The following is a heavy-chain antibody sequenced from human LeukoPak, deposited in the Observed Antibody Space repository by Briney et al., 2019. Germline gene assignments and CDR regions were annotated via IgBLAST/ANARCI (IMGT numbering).Heavy chain of an antibody. J-gene: IGHJ4*02. Sequence: GESLKISCKGSGYSFISYWIGWVRQMPGKGLEWMEIIYPGDSDTRYSPSFQGQVTISADKSISTAYLQWSSLKASDTAMYYCARSSQDYDILTGYYGNYFDYWGQGTLVTVSS. D-gene: IGHD3-9*01. CDR2: IYPGDSDT. CDR1: GYSFISYW. V-gene: IGHV5-51*01. CDR3: ARSSQDYDILTGYYGNYFDY.